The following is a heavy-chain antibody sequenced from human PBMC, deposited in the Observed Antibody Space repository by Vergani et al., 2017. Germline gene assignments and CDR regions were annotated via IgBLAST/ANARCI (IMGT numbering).Heavy chain of an antibody. J-gene: IGHJ6*03. D-gene: IGHD2-2*01. CDR3: ASLVPAAIVYYYNYYYMDV. CDR2: MNPNSGNT. V-gene: IGHV1-8*01. CDR1: GYTFTSYD. Sequence: QVQLVQSGAEVKKPGASVKVSCKASGYTFTSYDINWVRQATGQGLEWMGWMNPNSGNTGYAQKFQGRVTMTRNTSISTAYMELSSLRSEDTAVYYCASLVPAAIVYYYNYYYMDVWGKGTTVTVSS.